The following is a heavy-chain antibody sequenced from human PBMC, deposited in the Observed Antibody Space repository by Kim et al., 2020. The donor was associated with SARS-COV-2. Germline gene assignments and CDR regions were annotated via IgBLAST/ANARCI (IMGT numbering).Heavy chain of an antibody. CDR2: IYSDGSST. J-gene: IGHJ4*02. D-gene: IGHD3-16*01. CDR3: AKGGSTYADY. V-gene: IGHV3-74*01. Sequence: GGSLRLSCVASGFTFSSYWMHWVRQVPGKGLGWVSRIYSDGSSTNYADSVKGRFTISRDNAKNTLYLQMNSLIAEDTAVYYCAKGGSTYADYWGQGTLVTVSS. CDR1: GFTFSSYW.